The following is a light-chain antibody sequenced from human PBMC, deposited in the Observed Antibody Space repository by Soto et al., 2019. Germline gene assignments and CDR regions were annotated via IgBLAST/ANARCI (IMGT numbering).Light chain of an antibody. CDR3: RSFTHCNTLWV. J-gene: IGLJ2*01. CDR1: SSDFGAYNS. V-gene: IGLV2-14*01. Sequence: QSALTQPASVSGSPGQSITISCTGTSSDFGAYNSVSWYQQHPGKAPKLIIYEVTNRPSGVSNRFSGSKSGNTASLTVSGLQTEDEADYYCRSFTHCNTLWVFGGGTKLTVL. CDR2: EVT.